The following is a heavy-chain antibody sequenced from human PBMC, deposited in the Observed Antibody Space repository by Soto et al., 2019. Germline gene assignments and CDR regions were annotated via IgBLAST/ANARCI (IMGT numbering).Heavy chain of an antibody. V-gene: IGHV3-15*07. CDR1: GFTFSNAW. CDR3: TTFLRGLWFGEFSIDY. D-gene: IGHD3-10*01. Sequence: GGSLRLSCAASGFTFSNAWMNWVRQAPGKGLEWVGRIKSKTDGGTTDYAAPVKGRFTISRDDSKNTLYLKMNSLKTEDTAVYYCTTFLRGLWFGEFSIDYWGQGTLVTVSS. J-gene: IGHJ4*02. CDR2: IKSKTDGGTT.